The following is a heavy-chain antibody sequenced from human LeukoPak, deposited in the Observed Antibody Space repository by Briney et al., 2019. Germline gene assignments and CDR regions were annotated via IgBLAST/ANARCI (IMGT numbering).Heavy chain of an antibody. CDR3: AREQITMVRGVIRRDAFDI. CDR1: GGSFSGYY. J-gene: IGHJ3*02. Sequence: SETLSLTCAVYGGSFSGYYWTWIRQPPGKGLEWIGDVNLGGSTNYTPSLKSRVTISVDTSKNQYSLKLSSVTAADTAVYYCAREQITMVRGVIRRDAFDIWGQGTMVTVSS. D-gene: IGHD3-10*01. CDR2: VNLGGST. V-gene: IGHV4-34*01.